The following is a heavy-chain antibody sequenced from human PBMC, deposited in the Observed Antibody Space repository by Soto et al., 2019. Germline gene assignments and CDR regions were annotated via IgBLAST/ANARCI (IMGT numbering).Heavy chain of an antibody. V-gene: IGHV3-66*04. Sequence: VQLVESGGGLVQPGGSLRLSCAASGFTVSSNYMSWVRQAPGKGLEWVSVIYSGGSTYYADSVKGRFTISRDNSKNTLYLQMNSLRAEDRAVYYCARPPFGTCFDYWGQGTLVTVSS. J-gene: IGHJ4*02. CDR2: IYSGGST. D-gene: IGHD1-1*01. CDR3: ARPPFGTCFDY. CDR1: GFTVSSNY.